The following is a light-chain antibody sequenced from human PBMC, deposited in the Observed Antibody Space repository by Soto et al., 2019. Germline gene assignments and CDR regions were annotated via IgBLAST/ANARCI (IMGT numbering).Light chain of an antibody. CDR2: DAS. CDR3: QQANSFPLT. V-gene: IGKV3-11*01. Sequence: EIVLTQSPATLSLSPGERASLSCRASQSVSSYLDWYQQKPGQAPRLLIYDASNRATGIPARFSGSGSGTDFTLTISSLEPEDFATYYCQQANSFPLTFGGGTKVEIK. J-gene: IGKJ4*01. CDR1: QSVSSY.